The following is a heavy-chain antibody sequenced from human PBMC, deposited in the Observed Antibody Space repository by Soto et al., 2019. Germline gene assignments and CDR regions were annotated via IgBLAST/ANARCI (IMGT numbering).Heavy chain of an antibody. CDR1: GGSISSGDYY. V-gene: IGHV4-30-4*01. CDR2: IYYSGST. D-gene: IGHD6-13*01. CDR3: ASRHSSPYFDY. Sequence: LSLTCTVSGGSISSGDYYWSWIRQPPGKGLEWIGSIYYSGSTYYNPSLKSRVTISVDTSKDQFSLKLNSVTAADTAVYYCASRHSSPYFDYWGQGTLVTVSS. J-gene: IGHJ4*02.